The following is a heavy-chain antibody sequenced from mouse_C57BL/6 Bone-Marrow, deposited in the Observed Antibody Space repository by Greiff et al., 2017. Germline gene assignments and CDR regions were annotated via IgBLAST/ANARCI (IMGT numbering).Heavy chain of an antibody. CDR2: IYPRDGST. D-gene: IGHD1-1*01. CDR3: ARDYGSSYWYFDV. CDR1: GYTFTSYD. J-gene: IGHJ1*03. V-gene: IGHV1-85*01. Sequence: VKLQESGPELVKPGASVKLSCKASGYTFTSYDINWGKQRPGQGLEWIGWIYPRDGSTKYNEKFKGKATLTVDTSSSTAYMELHSLTSEDSAVYFCARDYGSSYWYFDVWGTGTTVTVSS.